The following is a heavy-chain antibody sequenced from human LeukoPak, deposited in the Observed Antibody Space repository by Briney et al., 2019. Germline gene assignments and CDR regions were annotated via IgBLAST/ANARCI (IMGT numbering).Heavy chain of an antibody. D-gene: IGHD3-10*01. V-gene: IGHV1-69*05. CDR2: IIPIFGTA. Sequence: ASVTVSCTASGGTFSSYAIRWVRQAPGQGLEWMGGIIPIFGTANYAQKFQGRVTITTDESTSTAYMELSSLRSEDTAVYYCARGGTMVRGVLFDIWGQGTMVTVSS. CDR1: GGTFSSYA. CDR3: ARGGTMVRGVLFDI. J-gene: IGHJ3*02.